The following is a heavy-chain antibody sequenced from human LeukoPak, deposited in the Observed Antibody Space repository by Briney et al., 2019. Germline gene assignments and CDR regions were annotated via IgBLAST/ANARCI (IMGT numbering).Heavy chain of an antibody. Sequence: PGGTLRLSCSASGFTFSNYAMYWVRQAPGKGLEYVSAIRSSGGSTYYADSVKGRFTISRDNSKNTLYLQMSSLRAEDTAVCYCVKDEYYYDSSGTLDLWGQGTLVTVSS. CDR3: VKDEYYYDSSGTLDL. V-gene: IGHV3-64D*09. J-gene: IGHJ5*02. D-gene: IGHD3-22*01. CDR1: GFTFSNYA. CDR2: IRSSGGST.